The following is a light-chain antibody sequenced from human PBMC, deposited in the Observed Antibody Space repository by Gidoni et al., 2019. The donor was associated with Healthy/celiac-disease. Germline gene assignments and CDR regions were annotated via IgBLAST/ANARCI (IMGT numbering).Light chain of an antibody. CDR1: SSDVGSFNL. Sequence: SALPPPPPLSGSPGQSITISCIGSSSDVGSFNLVSWYQQHPGKAPKLMIYEVSERPSGVSNRFSGSKSGNTASLTISGLQAEDEADYYCCSYAGSSTYVFGTGTKVTVL. CDR2: EVS. J-gene: IGLJ1*01. V-gene: IGLV2-23*02. CDR3: CSYAGSSTYV.